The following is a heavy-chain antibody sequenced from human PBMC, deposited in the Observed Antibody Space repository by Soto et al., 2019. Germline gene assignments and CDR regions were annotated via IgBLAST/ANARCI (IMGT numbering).Heavy chain of an antibody. V-gene: IGHV3-74*03. CDR3: ATADVDY. CDR2: MTGDGRTT. CDR1: GFTFGNYW. J-gene: IGHJ4*02. Sequence: GGSLRLSCAASGFTFGNYWMHWVRQPPGKGPEWVSRMTGDGRTTQYADSVKGRFTASRDNAKSTLYLQMNSLRAEDTAVYYCATADVDYWGPGTLVTVS.